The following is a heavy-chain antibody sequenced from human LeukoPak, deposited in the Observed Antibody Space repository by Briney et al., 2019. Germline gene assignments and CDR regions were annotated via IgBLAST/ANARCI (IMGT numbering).Heavy chain of an antibody. D-gene: IGHD5-24*01. CDR1: AGSLTSGSYY. J-gene: IGHJ6*03. V-gene: IGHV4-61*01. CDR3: ATSLESYYYMDV. CDR2: IYYTGST. Sequence: PSETLSLTCTLSAGSLTSGSYYWSWLRQPPERGLEWIGYIYYTGSTDYNPSLKSRVTISVETSKNQFSLQLSSVTAAATAIYFCATSLESYYYMDVWGKGTTVSVSS.